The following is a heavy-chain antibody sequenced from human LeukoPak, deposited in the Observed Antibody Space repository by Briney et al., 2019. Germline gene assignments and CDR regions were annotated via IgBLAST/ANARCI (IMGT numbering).Heavy chain of an antibody. D-gene: IGHD3-10*01. CDR3: ARRRTYYYGSGSPDNYYFDY. CDR1: GGSFSGHY. J-gene: IGHJ4*02. Sequence: SETLSLTCAVYGGSFSGHYWSWIRQPPGKGLEWIGEINRSGSTNYNPSLKSRVTISVDTSKNQFSLKLSSVAAADTAVYYCARRRTYYYGSGSPDNYYFDYWGQGTLVTVSS. V-gene: IGHV4-34*01. CDR2: INRSGST.